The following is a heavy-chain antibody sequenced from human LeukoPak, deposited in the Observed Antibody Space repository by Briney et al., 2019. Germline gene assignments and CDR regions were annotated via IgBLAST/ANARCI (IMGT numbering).Heavy chain of an antibody. V-gene: IGHV4-34*01. CDR1: GGSFSGYY. CDR3: ARYRLEGTNWFDP. Sequence: SETLSLTCAVYGGSFSGYYWSWIRQPPGKGLEWIGEINHSGSTNYNPSLKSRVTISVDTSKNQFSLKLSSVTAADTAVYYCARYRLEGTNWFDPWGQGTLVTVSS. J-gene: IGHJ5*02. CDR2: INHSGST. D-gene: IGHD1-1*01.